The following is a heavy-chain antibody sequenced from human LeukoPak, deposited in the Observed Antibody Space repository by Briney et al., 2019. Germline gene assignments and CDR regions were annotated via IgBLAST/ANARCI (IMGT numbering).Heavy chain of an antibody. V-gene: IGHV1-8*01. CDR2: MNPNSGNT. J-gene: IGHJ1*01. CDR3: ARRQTSSWRSELQH. CDR1: GYTFTSYD. Sequence: ASVKVSCKASGYTFTSYDINWVRQATGQGLEWMGWMNPNSGNTGYAQKFQGRVTMTSNTSISIAYLELSSLTFEDTAVYFCARRQTSSWRSELQHWGQGTLVTVSS. D-gene: IGHD6-13*01.